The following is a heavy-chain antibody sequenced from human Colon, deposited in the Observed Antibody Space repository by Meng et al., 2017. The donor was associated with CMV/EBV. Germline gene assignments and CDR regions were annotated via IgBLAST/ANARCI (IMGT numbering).Heavy chain of an antibody. Sequence: GGSLRLSCAASGFTFSNYGIHWVRQAPGKGLEWVAFIRYDGNDKYYGDSVKGRFTISRDNSKNTLYLQMNSLRPEDTAVYYCAKHIRQLIKYYYYGINVWGQGTTVTVSS. D-gene: IGHD6-6*01. J-gene: IGHJ6*02. CDR2: IRYDGNDK. CDR3: AKHIRQLIKYYYYGINV. V-gene: IGHV3-30*02. CDR1: GFTFSNYG.